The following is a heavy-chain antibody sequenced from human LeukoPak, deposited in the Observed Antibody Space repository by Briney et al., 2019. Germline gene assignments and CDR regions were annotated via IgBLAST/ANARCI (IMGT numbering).Heavy chain of an antibody. CDR3: AGNIAAAGEFDY. J-gene: IGHJ4*02. CDR1: GGSISSYY. V-gene: IGHV4-59*08. D-gene: IGHD6-13*01. CDR2: IYYSGST. Sequence: SETLSLTRTVSGGSISSYYWSWIRQPPGKGLEWIGYIYYSGSTNYNPSPKSRVTISVDTSKNQFSLKLSSVTAADTAVYYCAGNIAAAGEFDYWGQGTLVTVSS.